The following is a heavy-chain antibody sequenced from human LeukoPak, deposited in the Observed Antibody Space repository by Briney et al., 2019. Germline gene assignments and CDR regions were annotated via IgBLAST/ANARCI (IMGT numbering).Heavy chain of an antibody. CDR3: AVAPGDY. CDR1: GYTFTNYY. V-gene: IGHV1-2*02. D-gene: IGHD2-21*01. J-gene: IGHJ4*02. Sequence: ASVKVSCNASGYTFTNYYIHWVRQAPGQGLEWMGWINPKTDYTYYSPKFQDRVTLTRDTSISTVYMELNRLTSDDTALFYCAVAPGDYWGQGTLVTVSS. CDR2: INPKTDYT.